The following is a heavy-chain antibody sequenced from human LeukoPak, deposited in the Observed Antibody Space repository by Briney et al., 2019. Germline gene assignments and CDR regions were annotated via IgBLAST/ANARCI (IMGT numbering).Heavy chain of an antibody. CDR2: ISGSGGST. V-gene: IGHV3-23*01. D-gene: IGHD4-17*01. J-gene: IGHJ4*02. CDR1: GFTFSGYA. Sequence: GGSLRLSCAASGFTFSGYAMSWVRQAPGKGLEWVSAISGSGGSTYYADSVKGRFTISRDNSKNTLYLQMNSLRDEDTAVYYCARGDDDYVRYFDYWGQGTLVAVSS. CDR3: ARGDDDYVRYFDY.